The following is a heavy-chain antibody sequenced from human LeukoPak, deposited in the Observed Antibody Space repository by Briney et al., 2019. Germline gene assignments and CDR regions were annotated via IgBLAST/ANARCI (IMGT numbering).Heavy chain of an antibody. Sequence: GGSLRLSCVDSGFSGFTFSNYAMSWVRQAPGKGLEWVSGINSGGSGARTCYADSVKGRFSISRDNSKNTLYLQMNSLRAEDTAVYYCAKKGESLDYYYMDVWGQGTTVTVSS. CDR2: INSGGSGART. V-gene: IGHV3-23*01. D-gene: IGHD3-10*01. CDR3: AKKGESLDYYYMDV. CDR1: GFSGFTFSNYA. J-gene: IGHJ6*02.